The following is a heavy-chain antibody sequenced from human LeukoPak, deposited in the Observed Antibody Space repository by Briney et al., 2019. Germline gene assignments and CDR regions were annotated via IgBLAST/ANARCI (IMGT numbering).Heavy chain of an antibody. V-gene: IGHV4-59*01. CDR2: IYYSGST. Sequence: SETLSLTCTVSGGSISSYYWSWIRQPPGKGLEWIGYIYYSGSTNYNPSLKSRVTISVDTSKNQFSLKLSSVTAADTAVYYCASYNYDFWSGPPRSPVNWFDPWGQGTLVTVSS. D-gene: IGHD3-3*01. J-gene: IGHJ5*02. CDR1: GGSISSYY. CDR3: ASYNYDFWSGPPRSPVNWFDP.